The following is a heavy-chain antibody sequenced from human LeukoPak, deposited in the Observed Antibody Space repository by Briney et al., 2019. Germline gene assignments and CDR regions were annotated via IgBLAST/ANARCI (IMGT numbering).Heavy chain of an antibody. CDR2: IYYSGST. CDR1: GGSISSYY. D-gene: IGHD5-24*01. CDR3: ARDRRRDGYNLYYYGMDV. J-gene: IGHJ6*02. V-gene: IGHV4-59*01. Sequence: SETLSLTCTVSGGSISSYYWSWIRQPPGKGLEWIGYIYYSGSTNYNPPLKSRVTISVDTSKNQFSLKLSSVTAADTAVYYCARDRRRDGYNLYYYGMDVWGQGTTVTVSS.